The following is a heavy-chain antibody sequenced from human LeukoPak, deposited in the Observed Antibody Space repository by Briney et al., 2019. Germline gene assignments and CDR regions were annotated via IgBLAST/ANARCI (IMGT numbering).Heavy chain of an antibody. D-gene: IGHD2/OR15-2a*01. J-gene: IGHJ4*02. CDR1: GFTLRSYW. CDR2: IKQDGSEI. Sequence: PGGSLRLSCAASGFTLRSYWMTWVRQAPGKGLEWVANIKQDGSEIHYVDSVKGRFTISRDNAKNSLHLQMNSLRVEDTAVYYCARGSAQIVEDYFDHWGQGILVTVSS. CDR3: ARGSAQIVEDYFDH. V-gene: IGHV3-7*03.